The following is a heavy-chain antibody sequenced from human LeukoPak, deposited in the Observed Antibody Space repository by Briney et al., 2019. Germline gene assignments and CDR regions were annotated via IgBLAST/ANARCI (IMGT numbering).Heavy chain of an antibody. CDR2: VNSDGTTT. CDR3: ARVRGIYSSSWYHRDVDAFDI. V-gene: IGHV3-74*01. D-gene: IGHD6-13*01. Sequence: PGGSLRLSCAASGFTFSRYWMHWVRQAPGKGLEWVSRVNSDGTTTTYADSVKGRFTISRDNAKNSLYLQMNSLRDEDTAVYYCARVRGIYSSSWYHRDVDAFDIWGQGTMVTVSS. J-gene: IGHJ3*02. CDR1: GFTFSRYW.